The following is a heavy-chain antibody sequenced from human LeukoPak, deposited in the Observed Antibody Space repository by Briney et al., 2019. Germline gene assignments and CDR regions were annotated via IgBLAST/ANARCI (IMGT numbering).Heavy chain of an antibody. CDR2: INEDGGKT. Sequence: PGVSLSFSAAASGFSFDDIPMHWVRQAQGKGLMWFFIINEDGGKTFYADSVRGRFTISRDNSKNSLYLQMNSLRTEDTALYYCAKEIDTLGTNAFDIWGQGTIVTVSS. D-gene: IGHD2-15*01. J-gene: IGHJ3*02. V-gene: IGHV3-43*02. CDR3: AKEIDTLGTNAFDI. CDR1: GFSFDDIP.